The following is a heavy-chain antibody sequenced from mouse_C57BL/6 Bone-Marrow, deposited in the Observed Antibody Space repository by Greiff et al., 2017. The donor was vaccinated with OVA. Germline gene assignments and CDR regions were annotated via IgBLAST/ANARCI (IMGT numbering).Heavy chain of an antibody. J-gene: IGHJ3*01. CDR1: GYSFTGYY. D-gene: IGHD2-1*01. V-gene: IGHV1-42*01. CDR3: ARSGLLSFAY. CDR2: INPSTGGT. Sequence: EVKLQESGPELVKPGASVKISCKASGYSFTGYYMNWVKQSPEKSLEWIGEINPSTGGTTYNQKFKAKATLTVDKSSSTAYMQLKSLTSEDSAVYYCARSGLLSFAYWGQGTLVTVSA.